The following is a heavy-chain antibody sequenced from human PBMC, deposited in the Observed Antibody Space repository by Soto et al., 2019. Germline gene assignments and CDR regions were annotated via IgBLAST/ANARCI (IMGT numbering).Heavy chain of an antibody. CDR1: GFTFSSYG. CDR2: ISYDGSNK. Sequence: QVQLVESGGGVVQPGRSLRLSCAASGFTFSSYGMHWVRQAPGKGLEWVAVISYDGSNKYYADYVKGRFTIFRDNSKNTLYLQMNSLRAEDTAVYYCAKALHRYSSGWPLGYWGQGTLVTVSS. J-gene: IGHJ4*02. D-gene: IGHD6-19*01. CDR3: AKALHRYSSGWPLGY. V-gene: IGHV3-30*18.